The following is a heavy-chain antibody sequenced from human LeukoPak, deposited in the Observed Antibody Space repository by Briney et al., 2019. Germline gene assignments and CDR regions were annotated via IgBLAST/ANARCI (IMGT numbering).Heavy chain of an antibody. CDR2: ISPSGGST. Sequence: ASVKVSCKAFGYTLTSNYMHWVRQAPGQGPEWMGVISPSGGSTTYAQKFQGRVTITADKSTSTAYMELSSLRSEDTAVYYCARAPDSSGASDYWGQGTLVTVSS. J-gene: IGHJ4*02. D-gene: IGHD3-22*01. V-gene: IGHV1-46*01. CDR3: ARAPDSSGASDY. CDR1: GYTLTSNY.